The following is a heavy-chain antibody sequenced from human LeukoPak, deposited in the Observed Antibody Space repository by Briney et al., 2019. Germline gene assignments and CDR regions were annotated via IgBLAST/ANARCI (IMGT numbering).Heavy chain of an antibody. J-gene: IGHJ4*02. CDR2: IYYSGNT. D-gene: IGHD6-19*01. Sequence: SQTLSLTCTVSGGSISSADYYWSWIRQPPGKGLEWIGYIYYSGNTKYNPSLKSRVTISVDTSTNQFSLKLSSVTAADTAVYYCAREAVHSTGWFKDYWGQGTLVTVSS. CDR1: GGSISSADYY. CDR3: AREAVHSTGWFKDY. V-gene: IGHV4-61*08.